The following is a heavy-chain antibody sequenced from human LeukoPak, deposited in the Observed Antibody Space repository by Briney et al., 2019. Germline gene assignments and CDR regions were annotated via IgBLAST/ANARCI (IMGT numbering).Heavy chain of an antibody. J-gene: IGHJ6*03. Sequence: SETLSLTCTVSGGSISSGGYYWSWIRQPPGKGLEWIGRIYTSGSTNYNPSLKSRVTISVDTSKNQFSLKLSSVTAADTAVYYCARESGAAARQDYYYYMDVWGKGTTVTVSS. CDR1: GGSISSGGYY. V-gene: IGHV4-61*02. CDR2: IYTSGST. CDR3: ARESGAAARQDYYYYMDV. D-gene: IGHD6-6*01.